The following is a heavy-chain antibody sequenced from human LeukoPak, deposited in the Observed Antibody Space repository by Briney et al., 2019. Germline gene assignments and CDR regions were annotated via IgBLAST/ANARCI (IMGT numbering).Heavy chain of an antibody. J-gene: IGHJ6*03. Sequence: SVKVSCKASGGTFSSYAISWVRQAPGQGLEWMGGIIPIFGTANYAQKFQGRVTITADESTSTAYMELSSLRSEDTAVCYCAEGRSPYYYYYVDVWGKGTTVTVSS. CDR2: IIPIFGTA. CDR1: GGTFSSYA. V-gene: IGHV1-69*13. CDR3: AEGRSPYYYYYVDV.